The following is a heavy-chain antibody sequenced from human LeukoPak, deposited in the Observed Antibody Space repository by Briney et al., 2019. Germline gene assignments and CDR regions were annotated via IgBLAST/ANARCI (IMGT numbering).Heavy chain of an antibody. CDR3: AKLSALWGEFDY. CDR2: ISGSGGST. D-gene: IGHD3-16*01. V-gene: IGHV3-23*01. J-gene: IGHJ4*02. Sequence: GGSLRLSCAASGFTFSSYAMSWVRQAPGKGLEWVSAISGSGGSTCYADSVKGRFTISRDNSKNTLYLQMNSLRAGDTAVYYCAKLSALWGEFDYWGQGTLVTVSS. CDR1: GFTFSSYA.